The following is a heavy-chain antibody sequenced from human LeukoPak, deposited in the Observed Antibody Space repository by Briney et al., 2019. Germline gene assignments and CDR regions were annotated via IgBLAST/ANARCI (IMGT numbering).Heavy chain of an antibody. CDR3: ARETSDYYDSSGYYT. V-gene: IGHV4-59*01. CDR1: GGSISSYY. Sequence: SETLSLTCTLSGGSISSYYWSWNRQPPGEGLEWIGYIYYSGSTNYNPSLKSRVTISVDTSKNQFSLKLSSVTAADTAVYYCARETSDYYDSSGYYTWGQGTLVTVSS. D-gene: IGHD3-22*01. CDR2: IYYSGST. J-gene: IGHJ5*02.